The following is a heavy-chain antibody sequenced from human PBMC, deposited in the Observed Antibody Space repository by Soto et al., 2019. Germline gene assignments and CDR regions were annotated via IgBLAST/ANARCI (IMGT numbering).Heavy chain of an antibody. CDR3: AKALYGSSSSPIDF. D-gene: IGHD6-13*01. V-gene: IGHV3-9*01. J-gene: IGHJ1*01. Sequence: GGSLRLSCAASGFTFDDYAMHWVRQAPGKGLEWVSYITWNSGYMGYAGSVKGRFTISRDNANNSLYLQMNSLKTEDTAFYYCAKALYGSSSSPIDFWGQGTLVTVSS. CDR2: ITWNSGYM. CDR1: GFTFDDYA.